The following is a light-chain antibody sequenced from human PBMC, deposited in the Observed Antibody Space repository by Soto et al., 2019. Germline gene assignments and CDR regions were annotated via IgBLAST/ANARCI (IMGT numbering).Light chain of an antibody. J-gene: IGKJ2*01. CDR3: QLYDSSSYT. CDR1: QSVTSYY. CDR2: GAS. Sequence: EIVLTQSPGTLSLSPGDRATLSCRASQSVTSYYLAWYQQKPGQAPRLLIYGASRRATDIPDRFSGSGSGTDFTLIISRLEPEDFAVYYCQLYDSSSYTFGQGTKLEIK. V-gene: IGKV3-20*01.